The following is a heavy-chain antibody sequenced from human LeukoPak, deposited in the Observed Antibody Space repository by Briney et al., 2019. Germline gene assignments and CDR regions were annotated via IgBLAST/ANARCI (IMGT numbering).Heavy chain of an antibody. CDR2: IIPIFGTA. CDR3: ARGYYDSSGYYHEYFQH. Sequence: ASVKVSCKDSGGTFSSYAISWVRQAPGQRLDWLGRIIPIFGTANYAQKFQGRVTITTDESTSTAYMELSRLRSEDTAVYYRARGYYDSSGYYHEYFQHWGQGTLVTVSS. V-gene: IGHV1-69*05. D-gene: IGHD3-22*01. CDR1: GGTFSSYA. J-gene: IGHJ1*01.